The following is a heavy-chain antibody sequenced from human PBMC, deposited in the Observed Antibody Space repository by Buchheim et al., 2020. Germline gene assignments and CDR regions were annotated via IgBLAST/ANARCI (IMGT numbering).Heavy chain of an antibody. CDR2: IYYSGST. CDR3: ARAYSSWYGDYYYGMDV. V-gene: IGHV4-39*01. D-gene: IGHD6-13*01. J-gene: IGHJ6*02. CDR1: GGSISSSSYY. Sequence: QLQLQESGPGLVKPSETLSLTCTVSGGSISSSSYYWGWIRQPPGKGLAWIGSIYYSGSTYYNPSLQSRITISVDTSKHQFSLKLSSVTAADTAVYYCARAYSSWYGDYYYGMDVWGQGTT.